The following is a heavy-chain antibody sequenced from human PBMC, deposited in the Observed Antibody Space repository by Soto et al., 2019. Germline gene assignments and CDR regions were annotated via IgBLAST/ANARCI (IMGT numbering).Heavy chain of an antibody. CDR2: ISGSGGST. V-gene: IGHV3-23*01. Sequence: HPGGSLRLSCAASGFTFSSYAMSWVRQAPGKGLEWVSAISGSGGSTYYADSVKGRFTISRDNSKNTLYLQMNSLRAEDTAVYYCAKSSGGRLRYFDWLFYFDYWGQGTLVTVSS. CDR3: AKSSGGRLRYFDWLFYFDY. CDR1: GFTFSSYA. J-gene: IGHJ4*02. D-gene: IGHD3-9*01.